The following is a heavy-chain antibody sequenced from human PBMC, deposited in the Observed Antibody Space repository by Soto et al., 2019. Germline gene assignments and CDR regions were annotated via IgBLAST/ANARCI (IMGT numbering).Heavy chain of an antibody. J-gene: IGHJ6*03. D-gene: IGHD4-17*01. CDR1: GFTVGINY. Sequence: GGSLRLSCAASGFTVGINYMSWVGQAPGKGLEWVSVIYSGGSTYYADSVKGRFTTSRHNSKNTLYLQMNSLRAEDTAVYYCARVKRGDDYLNYYYMDVWGKGTTVTVSS. CDR2: IYSGGST. CDR3: ARVKRGDDYLNYYYMDV. V-gene: IGHV3-53*04.